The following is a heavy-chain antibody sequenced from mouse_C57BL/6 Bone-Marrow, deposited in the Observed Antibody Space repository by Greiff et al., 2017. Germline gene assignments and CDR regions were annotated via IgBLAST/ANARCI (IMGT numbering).Heavy chain of an antibody. CDR3: ARESLGGRYFDY. V-gene: IGHV1-19*01. CDR2: INPYNGGT. CDR1: GYTFTDYY. Sequence: EVQLQQSGPVLVKPGASVKMSCKASGYTFTDYYMNWVKQSHGKSLEWIGVINPYNGGTSYNQKFKGKATLTVDKSSSTAYMELNSLTSEDSAVYYCARESLGGRYFDYWGQGTTLTVSS. J-gene: IGHJ2*01.